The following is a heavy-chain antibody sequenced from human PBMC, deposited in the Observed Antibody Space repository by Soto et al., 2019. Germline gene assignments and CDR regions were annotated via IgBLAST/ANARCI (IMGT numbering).Heavy chain of an antibody. CDR3: ATVDLISWKDGLHAFDI. V-gene: IGHV1-24*01. CDR1: GYTLTELS. J-gene: IGHJ3*02. D-gene: IGHD6-13*01. Sequence: QVQLVQSGAEVKKPGASVKVSCKVSGYTLTELSMHWVRQAPGKGLEWMGGFDPEDGETIYAQKFQGRVTMTEDTTTDTADMELSSRGSEDTAVYYCATVDLISWKDGLHAFDIWGQGTMVTVSS. CDR2: FDPEDGET.